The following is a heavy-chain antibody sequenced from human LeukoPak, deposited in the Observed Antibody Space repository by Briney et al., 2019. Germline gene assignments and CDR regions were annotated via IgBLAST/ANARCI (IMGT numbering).Heavy chain of an antibody. D-gene: IGHD1-26*01. CDR2: ISPGGPT. J-gene: IGHJ4*02. CDR3: AKDRSIGTYYTFDH. CDR1: GFPFSSHG. V-gene: IGHV3-23*01. Sequence: GGSLRLSCAGSGFPFSSHGMNWVRQAPGKGLEWVSGISPGGPTYYADSVKGRFSISRDDSKNTLYLQMKNLRAEDTAVYYCAKDRSIGTYYTFDHWGQGTLVTVSS.